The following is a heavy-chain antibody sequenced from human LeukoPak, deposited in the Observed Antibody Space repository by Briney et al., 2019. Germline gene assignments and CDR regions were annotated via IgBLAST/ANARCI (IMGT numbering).Heavy chain of an antibody. CDR1: GFIFSHYA. V-gene: IGHV3-23*01. CDR2: ITGGGSIIT. CDR3: AREYYGLGKDALDI. Sequence: GGSLRLSCATSGFIFSHYAMTWVRQAPGKGLEWVSAITGGGSIITYYEDSVNRLLTISRDSSKNTLYLQMNSLRVEDTAVYDCAREYYGLGKDALDIWGQGTMVTVSS. D-gene: IGHD3-10*01. J-gene: IGHJ3*02.